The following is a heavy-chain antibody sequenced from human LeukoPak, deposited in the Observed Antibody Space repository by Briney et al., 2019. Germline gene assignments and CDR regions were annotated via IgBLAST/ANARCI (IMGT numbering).Heavy chain of an antibody. CDR2: IYPGDSNT. CDR3: ARRGDSYGRFDY. J-gene: IGHJ4*02. Sequence: GESLKISCKGSGYSFTIYWIAWVRQMPGKGLEWMGIIYPGDSNTRYSPSFQGQVTISADKSICTAYLQWSSLKASDTAMYYCARRGDSYGRFDYWGQGILVTVSS. V-gene: IGHV5-51*01. D-gene: IGHD5-18*01. CDR1: GYSFTIYW.